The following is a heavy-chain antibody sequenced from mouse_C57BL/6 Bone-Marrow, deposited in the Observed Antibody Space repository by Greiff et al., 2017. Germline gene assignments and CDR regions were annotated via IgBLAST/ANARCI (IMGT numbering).Heavy chain of an antibody. Sequence: VQLQQPGAELVRPGTSVKLSCKASGYTFTSYWMHWVKQRPGQGLEWIGVIDPSDSYTNYNQKFKGKATLTVDTSSSTAYMQLSSLTSEDSAVYYCARRYYYGSFGYGGQGTTLTVSS. D-gene: IGHD1-1*01. V-gene: IGHV1-59*01. J-gene: IGHJ2*01. CDR3: ARRYYYGSFGY. CDR1: GYTFTSYW. CDR2: IDPSDSYT.